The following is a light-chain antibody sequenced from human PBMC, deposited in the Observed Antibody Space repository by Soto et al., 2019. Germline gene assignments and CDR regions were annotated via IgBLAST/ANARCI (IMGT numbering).Light chain of an antibody. J-gene: IGKJ1*01. CDR2: DAS. CDR3: QPRSNWPQT. CDR1: QSVSSY. V-gene: IGKV3-11*01. Sequence: EIVLTQSPATLSLSPGERATLSCRASQSVSSYLAWYQQKPGQAPRLLIYDASNRATVIPARFSGGGSGTDFTLTISSLEHEDVAVYYCQPRSNWPQTFGQGAKVEIK.